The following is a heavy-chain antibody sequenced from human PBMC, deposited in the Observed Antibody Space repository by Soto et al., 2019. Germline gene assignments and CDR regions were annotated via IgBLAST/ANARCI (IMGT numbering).Heavy chain of an antibody. D-gene: IGHD3-22*01. CDR1: GYSFISYG. V-gene: IGHV1-18*01. J-gene: IGHJ4*02. CDR2: ISAYNGNT. Sequence: GASVKVSCKASGYSFISYGISWVRQAPGQGLEWMGRISAYNGNTNYAQKLQGRVTMTTDTSTSTAYMELRSLRSDDTAVYYCARETYYYDSSGYGFDYWGQGTLVTVSS. CDR3: ARETYYYDSSGYGFDY.